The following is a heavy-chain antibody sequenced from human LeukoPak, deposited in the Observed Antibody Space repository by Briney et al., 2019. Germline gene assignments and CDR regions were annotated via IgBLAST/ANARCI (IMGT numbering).Heavy chain of an antibody. CDR1: GFTFSSYW. V-gene: IGHV3-7*01. CDR2: IKQDGSEK. J-gene: IGHJ4*02. CDR3: ASLISVAGRQDY. Sequence: GGSLRLSCAASGFTFSSYWMSWVRQAPGKGLEWLANIKQDGSEKYYVDSVKGRFTISRDNAKNSLYLQMNSLRAEDTAVFYCASLISVAGRQDYWGQGTLVTVSS. D-gene: IGHD6-19*01.